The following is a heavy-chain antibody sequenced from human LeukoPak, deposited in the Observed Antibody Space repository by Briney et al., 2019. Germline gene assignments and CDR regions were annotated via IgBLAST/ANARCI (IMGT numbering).Heavy chain of an antibody. V-gene: IGHV4-30-2*01. CDR1: GGSISSGGYS. CDR2: IYHSGST. D-gene: IGHD6-6*01. J-gene: IGHJ4*02. CDR3: AGSIAARLDY. Sequence: SETLSLTCAVSGGSISSGGYSWSRMRQPPGKGMEWIGYIYHSGSTYYNPSLKSRVTISVDRSKNQFSLKLSSVTAADTAVYYCAGSIAARLDYWGQGTLVTVSS.